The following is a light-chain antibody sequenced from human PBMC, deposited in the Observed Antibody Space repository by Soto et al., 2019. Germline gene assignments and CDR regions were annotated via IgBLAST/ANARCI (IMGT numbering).Light chain of an antibody. V-gene: IGLV2-14*01. Sequence: QSVLTQPASVSGSPGQSIAISCTGTSSDVGGYNYVSWYQQHPGKAPKVLINDVSNRPSGVSSRFSGSKSGNTASLTISGLQAEDEADYYCSSYTRSSTYVFGTGTKV. CDR2: DVS. CDR3: SSYTRSSTYV. J-gene: IGLJ1*01. CDR1: SSDVGGYNY.